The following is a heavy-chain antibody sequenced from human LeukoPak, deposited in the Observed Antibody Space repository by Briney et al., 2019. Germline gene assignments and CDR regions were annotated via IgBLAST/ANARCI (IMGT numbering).Heavy chain of an antibody. CDR3: ARAIGYTAENTNYYYYMDV. D-gene: IGHD3-16*02. V-gene: IGHV4-39*01. CDR2: IYYSGST. J-gene: IGHJ6*03. Sequence: PSETLSLTCTVSGGSISSSSYYWGWIRQPPGKGLEWIGSIYYSGSTYYNPSLKSRVTISVDTSKNQFSLKLSSVTAADTPVYYCARAIGYTAENTNYYYYMDVWGKGTTVTVSS. CDR1: GGSISSSSYY.